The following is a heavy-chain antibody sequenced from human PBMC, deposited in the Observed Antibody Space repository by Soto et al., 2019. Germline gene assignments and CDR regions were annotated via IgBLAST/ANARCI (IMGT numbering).Heavy chain of an antibody. V-gene: IGHV4-4*02. J-gene: IGHJ6*02. D-gene: IGHD3-10*01. CDR2: IYHSGST. CDR1: GGSISSSNW. Sequence: SETLSLTCAVSGGSISSSNWWSWVRQPPGKGLEWIGEIYHSGSTNYNPSLKSRVTISVDKSKNQFSLKLSSVTAADTAVYYCAGGPYSGPMVRGVILYYYYGMDVWGQGTTVTVSS. CDR3: AGGPYSGPMVRGVILYYYYGMDV.